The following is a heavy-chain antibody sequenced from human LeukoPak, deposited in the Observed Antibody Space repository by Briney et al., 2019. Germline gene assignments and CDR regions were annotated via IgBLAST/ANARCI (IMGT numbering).Heavy chain of an antibody. CDR2: ISGSGGST. J-gene: IGHJ4*02. V-gene: IGHV3-23*01. D-gene: IGHD2-2*01. Sequence: PGGSLRLSCAASGFTFSSYAMSWVRQAPGKGLEWVSAISGSGGSTYYADSVKGRFTISRDNSKNTLYLQMNSLRAEDTAVYYCAKADCSSTSCYYFDYWGQGTLVTVSS. CDR3: AKADCSSTSCYYFDY. CDR1: GFTFSSYA.